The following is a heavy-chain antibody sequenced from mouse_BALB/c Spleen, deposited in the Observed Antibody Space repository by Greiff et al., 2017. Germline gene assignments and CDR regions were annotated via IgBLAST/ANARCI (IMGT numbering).Heavy chain of an antibody. V-gene: IGHV1-82*01. D-gene: IGHD2-4*01. J-gene: IGHJ4*01. CDR1: GYAFSSSW. CDR3: ARLGITTGAMDY. Sequence: SGPELVKPGASVKISCKASGYAFSSSWMNWVKQRPGQGLEWIGRIYPGDGDTNYNGKFKGKATLTADKSSSTAYMQLSSLTSVDSAVYFCARLGITTGAMDYWGQGTSVTVSS. CDR2: IYPGDGDT.